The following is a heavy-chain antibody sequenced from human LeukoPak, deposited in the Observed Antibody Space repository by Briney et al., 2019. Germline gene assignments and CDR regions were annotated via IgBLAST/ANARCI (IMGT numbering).Heavy chain of an antibody. Sequence: ASVKVSCKASGYTFTSYDINWVRQATGQGLEWMGWMNPNSGNTGFAQKFQGRVTMTRNTSISTAYMELSSLRSEDTAVYYCARIIAARSGTDAFDIWGQGTMVTVSS. CDR1: GYTFTSYD. J-gene: IGHJ3*02. CDR2: MNPNSGNT. D-gene: IGHD6-6*01. V-gene: IGHV1-8*01. CDR3: ARIIAARSGTDAFDI.